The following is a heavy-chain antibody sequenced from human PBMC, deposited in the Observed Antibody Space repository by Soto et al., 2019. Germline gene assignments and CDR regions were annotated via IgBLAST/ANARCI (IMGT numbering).Heavy chain of an antibody. CDR1: GFTFSSYA. CDR3: AKDPRPTSYGMDV. V-gene: IGHV3-23*01. J-gene: IGHJ6*02. CDR2: ISGSGGST. Sequence: GGSLRLSWAASGFTFSSYAMSWVRQAPGKGLEWVSAISGSGGSTYYADSVKGRFTISRDNSKNTLYLQMNSLRAEDTAVCYCAKDPRPTSYGMDVWGQGTPVTVSS. D-gene: IGHD2-2*01.